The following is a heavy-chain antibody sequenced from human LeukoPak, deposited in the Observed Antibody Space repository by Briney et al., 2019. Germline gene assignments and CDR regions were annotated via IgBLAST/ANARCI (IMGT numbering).Heavy chain of an antibody. D-gene: IGHD3-22*01. Sequence: GGSLRLSCAASGFTFGSYVMHWVRQAPGKGLEWVAVISYDGSNKYYADSVKGRFTISRDNSKNTLYLQMNSLRAEDTAVYYCTSCFSGYYSPFDYWGQGTLVTVSS. J-gene: IGHJ4*02. CDR1: GFTFGSYV. CDR3: TSCFSGYYSPFDY. V-gene: IGHV3-30-3*01. CDR2: ISYDGSNK.